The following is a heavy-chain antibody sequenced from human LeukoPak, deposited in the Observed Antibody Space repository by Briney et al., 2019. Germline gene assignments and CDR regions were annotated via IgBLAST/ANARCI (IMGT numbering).Heavy chain of an antibody. Sequence: GSLRLSCAASGFTFSSYAMHWVRQAPGKGLEWVAVISYDGSNKYYADSVKGRFTISRDNSKNTLYLQMNSLRAEDTAVYYCARGSLGTTTVDYWGQGTLVTVSS. D-gene: IGHD1-26*01. J-gene: IGHJ4*02. CDR3: ARGSLGTTTVDY. CDR2: ISYDGSNK. V-gene: IGHV3-30*04. CDR1: GFTFSSYA.